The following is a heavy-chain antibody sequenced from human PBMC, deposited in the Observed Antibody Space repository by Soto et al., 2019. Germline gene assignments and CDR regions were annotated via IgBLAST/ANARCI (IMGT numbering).Heavy chain of an antibody. V-gene: IGHV4-34*01. J-gene: IGHJ6*02. CDR2: INHSGST. CDR3: ARVTGRYYYGMDV. Sequence: QVQLQQWGAGLLKPSETLSLTCAVYGGSFSGYYWSWIRQPPGKGLEWIGEINHSGSTKYNPTLSSRVTISVDTSKTQFSLKLSSVTAADTAVYYCARVTGRYYYGMDVWGQGTTVTVSS. CDR1: GGSFSGYY.